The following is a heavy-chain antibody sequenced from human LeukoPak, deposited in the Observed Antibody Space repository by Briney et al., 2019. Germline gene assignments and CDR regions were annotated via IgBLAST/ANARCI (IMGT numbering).Heavy chain of an antibody. CDR2: IKSDGSGT. V-gene: IGHV3-74*01. CDR3: ARDRAYQLDY. Sequence: PGGSLRLSCAASGVTFSSYWMHWVCHAPGKGLVWVSRIKSDGSGTSYADSVKGRFTISRDNPKNTLYLQMNSLRAEDTAVYYCARDRAYQLDYWGQGTLVTVSS. J-gene: IGHJ4*02. D-gene: IGHD2-2*01. CDR1: GVTFSSYW.